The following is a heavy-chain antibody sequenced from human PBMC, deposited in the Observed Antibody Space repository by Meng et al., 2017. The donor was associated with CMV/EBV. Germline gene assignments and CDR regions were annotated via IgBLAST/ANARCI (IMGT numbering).Heavy chain of an antibody. CDR2: IIPIFGTA. J-gene: IGHJ5*02. V-gene: IGHV1-69*05. Sequence: SCPASGGTFSSYAISWVRQAPGQGLEWMGGIIPIFGTANYAQKFQGRVTITTDESTSTAYMELSSLRSEDTAVYYCARDMAILGFDPWGQGTLVTVSS. D-gene: IGHD2-15*01. CDR1: GGTFSSYA. CDR3: ARDMAILGFDP.